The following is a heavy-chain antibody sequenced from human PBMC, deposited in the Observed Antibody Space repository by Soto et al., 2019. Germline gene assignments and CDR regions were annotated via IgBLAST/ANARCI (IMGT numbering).Heavy chain of an antibody. CDR3: AKDLSSLGWLALGAPFDS. CDR1: GFTFSSYA. J-gene: IGHJ4*02. Sequence: EVNLLESGGDVVQPGGSLRLSCAASGFTFSSYAKNWVRQAPGKGLEWVSSVSANGRNTYYADSVKGRFTVSRDKSKNALFLQLDSLRVEDTAIYYCAKDLSSLGWLALGAPFDSWGPGTLVTVSS. CDR2: VSANGRNT. V-gene: IGHV3-23*01. D-gene: IGHD3-22*01.